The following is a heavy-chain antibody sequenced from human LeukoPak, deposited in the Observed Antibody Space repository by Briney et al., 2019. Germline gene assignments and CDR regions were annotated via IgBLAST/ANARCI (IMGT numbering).Heavy chain of an antibody. D-gene: IGHD3-9*01. CDR3: GRDRSALRYFDWLLGRHNWFDP. Sequence: ASVKVSCKASGYTFTSYGISWVRQAPGQGLEWMGWISAYNGNTNYAQKLQGGVTMTTDTSTSTAYMELRSLRSDDTAVYYCGRDRSALRYFDWLLGRHNWFDPWGQGTLVTVSS. J-gene: IGHJ5*02. CDR2: ISAYNGNT. V-gene: IGHV1-18*04. CDR1: GYTFTSYG.